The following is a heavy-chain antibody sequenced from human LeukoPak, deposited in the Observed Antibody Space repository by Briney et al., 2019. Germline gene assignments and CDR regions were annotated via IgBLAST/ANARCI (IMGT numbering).Heavy chain of an antibody. D-gene: IGHD1-26*01. CDR3: TPDTWAFLRGFDY. Sequence: GGSLRLSCAASGFTFSNAWMSWVRQAPGKGREWVGRIKSKTDGGTTDYAAPVKRRFTISRDDSKNTLYLQMNSLKTEDTAVYYCTPDTWAFLRGFDYWGQGTLVTVSS. CDR1: GFTFSNAW. J-gene: IGHJ4*02. CDR2: IKSKTDGGTT. V-gene: IGHV3-15*01.